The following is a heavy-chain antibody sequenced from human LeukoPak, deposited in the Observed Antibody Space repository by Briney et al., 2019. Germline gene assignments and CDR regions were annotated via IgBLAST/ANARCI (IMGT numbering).Heavy chain of an antibody. Sequence: PSETLSLTCTVSGGSVSSGSYYWSWIRQPPGKGLEWIVYIYYSGSTNYNPSLKSRVTISVDTSKNQFSLRLSSVTAADTAVYYCARDQRDYGSGSYIDYWGQGTLVTVSS. CDR3: ARDQRDYGSGSYIDY. V-gene: IGHV4-61*01. CDR1: GGSVSSGSYY. J-gene: IGHJ4*02. D-gene: IGHD3-10*01. CDR2: IYYSGST.